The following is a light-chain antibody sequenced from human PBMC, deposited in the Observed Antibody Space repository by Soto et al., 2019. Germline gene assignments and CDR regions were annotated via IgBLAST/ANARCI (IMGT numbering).Light chain of an antibody. CDR1: QTISNY. CDR3: QQYDTYSMYT. Sequence: DIQMTQSPSSLSASVGDRVTITCRASQTISNYLNWYQQQPGKAPKLLIYAASSLQSGVPSRFSGSGSGTDFTLTISSLQPEDFATYYCQQYDTYSMYTFGQGTKVDIK. J-gene: IGKJ2*01. V-gene: IGKV1-39*01. CDR2: AAS.